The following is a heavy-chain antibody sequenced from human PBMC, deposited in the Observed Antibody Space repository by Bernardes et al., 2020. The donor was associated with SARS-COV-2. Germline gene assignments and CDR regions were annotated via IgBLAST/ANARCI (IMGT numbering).Heavy chain of an antibody. CDR3: ARGGNGGMQAFAY. V-gene: IGHV4-34*01. CDR2: LNHSGDP. D-gene: IGHD3-16*01. Sequence: QPPWQGLAWIGELNHSGDPNYNSIPSLESRVTISADTSKNQFSLNLNSVTAADTAIYYCARGGNGGMQAFAYWGQGTLVNVSS. J-gene: IGHJ4*02.